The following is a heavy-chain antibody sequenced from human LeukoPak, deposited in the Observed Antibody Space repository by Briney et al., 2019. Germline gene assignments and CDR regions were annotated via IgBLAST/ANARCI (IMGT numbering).Heavy chain of an antibody. CDR1: GFTFDDYG. J-gene: IGHJ6*02. CDR3: AKGSGSGSYYYYYGMDV. Sequence: GGSLRLSCAASGFTFDDYGMSWVRQAPGKGLEWVSAISGSGGSTYYADSVKGRFTISRDNSKNTLYLQMNSLRAEDTAVYYCAKGSGSGSYYYYYGMDVWGQGTTVTVSS. V-gene: IGHV3-23*01. CDR2: ISGSGGST. D-gene: IGHD3-10*01.